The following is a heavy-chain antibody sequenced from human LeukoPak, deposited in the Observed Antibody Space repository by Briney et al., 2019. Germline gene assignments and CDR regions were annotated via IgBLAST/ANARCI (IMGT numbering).Heavy chain of an antibody. V-gene: IGHV4-39*01. CDR2: IYYSGST. J-gene: IGHJ4*02. CDR3: ASDGSGSSPIDY. Sequence: SETLSLTCTVSGGSISSSSYYWGWIRQPPGNGLEWIGSIYYSGSTYYNPSLKSRVTISVDTSKNQFSLKLSSVTAADTAVYYCASDGSGSSPIDYWGQGTLVTVSS. D-gene: IGHD3-10*01. CDR1: GGSISSSSYY.